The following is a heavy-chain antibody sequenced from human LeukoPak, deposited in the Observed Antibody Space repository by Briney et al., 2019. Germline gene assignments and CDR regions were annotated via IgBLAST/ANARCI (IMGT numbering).Heavy chain of an antibody. CDR3: AIGYCGGGSCYPHDY. J-gene: IGHJ4*02. CDR1: GHTFTGYY. CDR2: INPNSGGT. D-gene: IGHD2-15*01. V-gene: IGHV1-2*02. Sequence: GASVKVSCKASGHTFTGYYMHWVRQAPGQGLEWMGWINPNSGGTNYAQKFQGRVTMTRDTSISTAYMELSRLRSDVTAVYYCAIGYCGGGSCYPHDYWGQGTLVTVSS.